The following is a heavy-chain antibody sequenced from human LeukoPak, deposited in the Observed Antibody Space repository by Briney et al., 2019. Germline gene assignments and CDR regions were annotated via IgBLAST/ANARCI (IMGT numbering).Heavy chain of an antibody. D-gene: IGHD6-13*01. CDR2: IRYHGSDK. V-gene: IGHV3-30*02. Sequence: GGSLRLSCAASAFTFRSYGMHWVRQAPGKGLEWVAFIRYHGSDKYYADSVKDRFTISRDNSKNTLYLQMNSLRAEDTAVYYCAKDPFSSSWYLEGWFDPWGQGTLVTVSS. J-gene: IGHJ5*02. CDR1: AFTFRSYG. CDR3: AKDPFSSSWYLEGWFDP.